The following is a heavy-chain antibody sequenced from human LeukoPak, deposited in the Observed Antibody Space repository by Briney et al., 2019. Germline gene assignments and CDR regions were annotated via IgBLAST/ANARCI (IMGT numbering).Heavy chain of an antibody. V-gene: IGHV3-30*18. CDR2: ISYDGSDK. CDR3: ANSAGGRAIIRGVHDY. Sequence: PGRSLRLSCAASGLTFSSYGMHWVRQAPGKGLEWVAVISYDGSDKYYADSVKGRFTISRDNSKNTLYLQMSSLRTEDTAVYYCANSAGGRAIIRGVHDYWGQGTLVNVSS. CDR1: GLTFSSYG. J-gene: IGHJ4*02. D-gene: IGHD3-10*01.